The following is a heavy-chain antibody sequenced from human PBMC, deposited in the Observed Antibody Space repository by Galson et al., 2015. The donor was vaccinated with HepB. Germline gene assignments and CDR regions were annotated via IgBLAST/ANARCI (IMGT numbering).Heavy chain of an antibody. CDR3: GRPLYGDYRTGGMDV. CDR1: GVTLSDRD. D-gene: IGHD4-17*01. Sequence: SVRLSCAASGVTLSDRDMDWFRQAPGKGLEWVGRTRDKSNSYPTEYAASVKGRFTISRDDSGNSLYLQMNSLRIDDTAVYYCGRPLYGDYRTGGMDVWGQGTTVTVSS. J-gene: IGHJ6*02. V-gene: IGHV3-72*01. CDR2: TRDKSNSYPT.